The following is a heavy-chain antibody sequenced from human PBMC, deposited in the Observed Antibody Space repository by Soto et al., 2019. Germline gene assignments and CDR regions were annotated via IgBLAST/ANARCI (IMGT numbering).Heavy chain of an antibody. CDR2: ISAYNGNT. CDR1: GYTFTSYG. D-gene: IGHD3-3*01. CDR3: ARGESRNPGTLRNYYYGMDV. Sequence: PAASVKVSCKASGYTFTSYGISWVRQAPGQGLEWMGWISAYNGNTNYAQKLQGRVTMTTDTSTSTAYMELRSLRSDDTAVYYCARGESRNPGTLRNYYYGMDVWGQGTTVTVSS. J-gene: IGHJ6*02. V-gene: IGHV1-18*04.